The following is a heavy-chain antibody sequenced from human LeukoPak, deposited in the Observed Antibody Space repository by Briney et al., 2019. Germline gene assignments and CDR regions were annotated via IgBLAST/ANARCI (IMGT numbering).Heavy chain of an antibody. CDR3: AREAFGSGSYFRPSNWFDP. J-gene: IGHJ5*02. CDR2: ISSSSSTI. CDR1: GFTVSSNY. Sequence: GGSLRLSCVASGFTVSSNYMTWVRQAPGKGLEWVSYISSSSSTIYYADSVKGRFTISRDNAKNSLYLQMNSLRAEDTAVYYCAREAFGSGSYFRPSNWFDPWGQGTLVTVSS. D-gene: IGHD3-10*01. V-gene: IGHV3-48*01.